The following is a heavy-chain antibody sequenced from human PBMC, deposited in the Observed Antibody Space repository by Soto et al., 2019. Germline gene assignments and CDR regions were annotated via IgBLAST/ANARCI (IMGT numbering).Heavy chain of an antibody. Sequence: QVQLVQSGAEVKKPGASVKISCKASGDTFTSYYMHWVRQAPGQGLEWMGIINPRGDTSYAQKFQGRVTMTRDTSTSTVYMELSSLRSADTAVYYCARVYCSGGGCYGIDYWGQGTLVTVSS. D-gene: IGHD2-15*01. V-gene: IGHV1-46*01. J-gene: IGHJ4*02. CDR1: GDTFTSYY. CDR2: INPRGDT. CDR3: ARVYCSGGGCYGIDY.